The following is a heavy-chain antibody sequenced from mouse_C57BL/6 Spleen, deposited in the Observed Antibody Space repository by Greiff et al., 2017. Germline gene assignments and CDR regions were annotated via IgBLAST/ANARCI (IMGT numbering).Heavy chain of an antibody. D-gene: IGHD2-1*01. CDR2: IDPSDSYT. V-gene: IGHV1-69*01. CDR3: ARGPHGNYPFAY. J-gene: IGHJ3*01. Sequence: QVQLQQPGAELVMPGASVKLSCKASGYTFTSYWMHWVKQRPGQGLEWIGEIDPSDSYTNYNQKFKGKSTLTVDKSSSTAYMQLSSLTSEDSAVYYCARGPHGNYPFAYWGQGTLVTVSA. CDR1: GYTFTSYW.